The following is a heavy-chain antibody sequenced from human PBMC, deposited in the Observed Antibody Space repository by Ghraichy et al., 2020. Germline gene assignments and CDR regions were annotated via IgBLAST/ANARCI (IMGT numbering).Heavy chain of an antibody. CDR1: GYTFTSYD. CDR3: ARGTYLLRYLDV. V-gene: IGHV1-8*01. CDR2: MNPNSGNT. J-gene: IGHJ6*02. D-gene: IGHD3-9*01. Sequence: ASVKVSCKASGYTFTSYDINWVRQATGQGLEWMGWMNPNSGNTGYAQKFQGRVTMTRNTSISTAYMELSSLRSEDTAVYYCARGTYLLRYLDVWGQGTTVTVSS.